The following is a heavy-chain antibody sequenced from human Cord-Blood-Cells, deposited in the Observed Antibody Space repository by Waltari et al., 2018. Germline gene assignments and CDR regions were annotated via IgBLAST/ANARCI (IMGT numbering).Heavy chain of an antibody. J-gene: IGHJ3*02. CDR1: GFTFSSYW. V-gene: IGHV3-7*01. D-gene: IGHD1-26*01. CDR3: AHNSGSYWSAFDI. CDR2: IKQDGSEK. Sequence: EVQLVESGGGLVQPGGSLRLSCAASGFTFSSYWMSWVRQAPGKGLEWVANIKQDGSEKYYVDSVKGRFTISRDNAKNSLYLQMNSLRAEDTAVYYCAHNSGSYWSAFDIWGQGTMVTVSS.